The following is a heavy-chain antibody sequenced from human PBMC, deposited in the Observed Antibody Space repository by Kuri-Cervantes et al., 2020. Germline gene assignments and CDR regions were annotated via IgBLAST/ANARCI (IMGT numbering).Heavy chain of an antibody. CDR2: IYPGYSDT. D-gene: IGHD3-22*01. J-gene: IGHJ5*02. V-gene: IGHV5-51*01. CDR1: RYSFTSYW. CDR3: ARLRGLDSWFDP. Sequence: GESLKISCKDSRYSFTSYWIGWVRQMPGKGLQWMGIIYPGYSDTKYSPSFQGQVTISADKSISTAYLQWSSLKASDTAMYYCARLRGLDSWFDPWGQGTLVTVSS.